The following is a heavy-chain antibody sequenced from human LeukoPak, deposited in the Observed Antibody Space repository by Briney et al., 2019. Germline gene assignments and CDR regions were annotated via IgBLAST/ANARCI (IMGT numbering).Heavy chain of an antibody. Sequence: SETLSLTCGVSGFSISSDYSWAWIRQPPGKGLEWIGSIHHSGSTSYNSSLVSRVTISLGASKNQFSLLLTSVTAADTAVYYCARNGFRNFDWLDPWGQGTLVTVSS. CDR1: GFSISSDYS. CDR2: IHHSGST. D-gene: IGHD3-3*02. V-gene: IGHV4-38-2*01. J-gene: IGHJ5*02. CDR3: ARNGFRNFDWLDP.